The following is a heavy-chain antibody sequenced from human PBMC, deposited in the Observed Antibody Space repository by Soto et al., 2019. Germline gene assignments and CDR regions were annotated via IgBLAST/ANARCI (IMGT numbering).Heavy chain of an antibody. V-gene: IGHV4-34*01. CDR3: ARVGFNWNDDYYGMDV. D-gene: IGHD1-20*01. Sequence: SETLSLTCAVYGGSFSGYYWSWISQPPGKGLEGIGEINHSGSTNYNPSLKSRVTISVDTSKNQFSLKLSSVTAADTAVYYCARVGFNWNDDYYGMDVWGQGTTVT. CDR1: GGSFSGYY. CDR2: INHSGST. J-gene: IGHJ6*02.